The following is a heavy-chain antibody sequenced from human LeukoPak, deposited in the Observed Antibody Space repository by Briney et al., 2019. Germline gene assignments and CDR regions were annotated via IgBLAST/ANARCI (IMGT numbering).Heavy chain of an antibody. CDR3: ARAGFCTSPSCLSSSWSAFGIDY. V-gene: IGHV3-11*04. Sequence: PGGSLRLSCAAPGFTFSDYYMSWIRQAPGKGLEWVSYISSSGSSLYYADSVKGRFTISRDNSKNSLYLQMNSLRAEDTAVYYCARAGFCTSPSCLSSSWSAFGIDYWGQGALVTVSS. CDR1: GFTFSDYY. CDR2: ISSSGSSL. J-gene: IGHJ4*02. D-gene: IGHD2-2*01.